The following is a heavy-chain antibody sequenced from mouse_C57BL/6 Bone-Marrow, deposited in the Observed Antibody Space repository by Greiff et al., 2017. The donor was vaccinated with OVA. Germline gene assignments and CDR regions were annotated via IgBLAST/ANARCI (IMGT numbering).Heavy chain of an antibody. CDR2: SRNKANDYTT. V-gene: IGHV7-1*01. J-gene: IGHJ4*01. Sequence: DVMLVESGGGLVQSGRSLRLSCATSGFTFSDFYMEWVRQAPGKGLEWIAASRNKANDYTTEYSASVKGRFIVSRDTSQSILYLQMNALRAEDTAIYYCARGYGDYAMDYWGQGTSVTVSS. CDR1: GFTFSDFY. D-gene: IGHD1-1*01. CDR3: ARGYGDYAMDY.